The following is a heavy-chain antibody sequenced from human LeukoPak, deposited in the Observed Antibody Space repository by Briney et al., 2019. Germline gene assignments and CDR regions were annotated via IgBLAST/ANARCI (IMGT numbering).Heavy chain of an antibody. Sequence: ASVKVSCKASGYTFTSYDINWVRQATGQGLEWMGWMNPNSGNTGYAQKFQGRVTMTRNTSISTAYMELSSLRSEDPAVYYCARDYSVAGTFAGFDYWGQGTLVTVSS. J-gene: IGHJ4*02. CDR1: GYTFTSYD. V-gene: IGHV1-8*01. CDR3: ARDYSVAGTFAGFDY. CDR2: MNPNSGNT. D-gene: IGHD6-19*01.